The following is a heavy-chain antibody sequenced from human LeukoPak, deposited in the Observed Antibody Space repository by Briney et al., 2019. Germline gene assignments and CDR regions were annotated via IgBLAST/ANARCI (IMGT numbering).Heavy chain of an antibody. D-gene: IGHD3-3*01. CDR2: FDPEDGET. CDR1: GYTLTELS. Sequence: ASVTVSCKVSGYTLTELSMHWVRQAPGKGLEWMGGFDPEDGETIYAQKFQGRVTMTEDTSTDTAYMELSSLRSEDTAVYYCATDLRRWITIFGVVPSWGQGTLVTVSS. CDR3: ATDLRRWITIFGVVPS. V-gene: IGHV1-24*01. J-gene: IGHJ4*02.